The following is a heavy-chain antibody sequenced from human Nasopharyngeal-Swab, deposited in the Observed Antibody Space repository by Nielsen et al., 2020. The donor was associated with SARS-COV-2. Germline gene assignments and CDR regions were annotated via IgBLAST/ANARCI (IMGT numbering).Heavy chain of an antibody. Sequence: ASVKVSCKASGYTFTSDGISWVRQATGQGLEWMGWISGYNGKTNYAQKLQGRVSMTTDTSTSTAYMELRSLRSDDTAVYYCARGGEVLLWFGESFQYWGQGTLVTVSS. V-gene: IGHV1-18*01. D-gene: IGHD3-10*01. CDR2: ISGYNGKT. CDR1: GYTFTSDG. CDR3: ARGGEVLLWFGESFQY. J-gene: IGHJ1*01.